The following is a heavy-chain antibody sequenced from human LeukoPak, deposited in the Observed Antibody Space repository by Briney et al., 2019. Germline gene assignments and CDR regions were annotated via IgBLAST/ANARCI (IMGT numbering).Heavy chain of an antibody. J-gene: IGHJ4*02. Sequence: SETLSLTCTVSGGSISSGGYYWSWIRQPPGKGLEWIGCIYYSGSTNYNPSLKSRVTISVDTSKNQFSLKLSSVTAADTAVYYCARVGGGRRGYFDYWGQGTLVTVSS. V-gene: IGHV4-61*08. D-gene: IGHD2-21*01. CDR2: IYYSGST. CDR1: GGSISSGGYY. CDR3: ARVGGGRRGYFDY.